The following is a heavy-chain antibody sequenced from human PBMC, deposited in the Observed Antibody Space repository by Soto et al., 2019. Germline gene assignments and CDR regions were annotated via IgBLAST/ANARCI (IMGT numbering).Heavy chain of an antibody. CDR3: ARATPDTTYYYDSSGYYFDY. D-gene: IGHD3-22*01. CDR2: IYYSGST. Sequence: PSETLSLTCTVSGGSISSSSYYWGWIRQPPGKGLEWIGSIYYSGSTYYNPSLKSRVTISVDTSKNQFSLKLSSVTAADTAVYYCARATPDTTYYYDSSGYYFDYWGQGTLVTVSS. CDR1: GGSISSSSYY. V-gene: IGHV4-39*07. J-gene: IGHJ4*02.